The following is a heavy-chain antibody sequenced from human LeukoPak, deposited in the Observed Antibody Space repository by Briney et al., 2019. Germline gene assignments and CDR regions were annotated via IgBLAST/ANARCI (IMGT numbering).Heavy chain of an antibody. J-gene: IGHJ4*02. D-gene: IGHD1-1*01. CDR2: ISSSSRNI. V-gene: IGHV3-21*04. CDR1: GFTFNTYS. CDR3: ATDRPHPRNEPTNFDY. Sequence: GGSLTLSCAVSGFTFNTYSMTWLRQAPGKGLEGVSSISSSSRNIYYADPERGRFTISRYNSKNTLYLQMNSLRAEDTAVYYCATDRPHPRNEPTNFDYWGQGTLVTVSS.